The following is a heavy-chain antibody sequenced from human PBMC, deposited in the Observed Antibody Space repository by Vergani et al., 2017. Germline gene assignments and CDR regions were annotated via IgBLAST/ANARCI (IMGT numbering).Heavy chain of an antibody. V-gene: IGHV1-8*01. CDR1: GYTFTSFD. J-gene: IGHJ4*02. Sequence: QVHLGQSGAEVKKPGASVKVSCKTSGYTFTSFDINWVRQAAGQGLEWMGWMNPNSGNTGYAQKFQGRVTMTRNTSINTAYMDLSSLRSEDTAVYYCAIEGVEHTCSSTLDYWGQGTLVTVSS. D-gene: IGHD3-10*02. CDR3: AIEGVEHTCSSTLDY. CDR2: MNPNSGNT.